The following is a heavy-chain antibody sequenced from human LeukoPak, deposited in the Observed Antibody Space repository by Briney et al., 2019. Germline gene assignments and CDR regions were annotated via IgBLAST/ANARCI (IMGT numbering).Heavy chain of an antibody. V-gene: IGHV3-23*01. Sequence: GASLRLSCSASGFTFSSYAMTWVRQAPGKGLEWVSGISGRGGSTYYADSVKGRFPISRDNSKNTLYLQMNSLRAEDTAVYYCAKVGYDSWAIDYWGQGTLVTVSS. J-gene: IGHJ4*02. CDR2: ISGRGGST. CDR3: AKVGYDSWAIDY. D-gene: IGHD3-3*01. CDR1: GFTFSSYA.